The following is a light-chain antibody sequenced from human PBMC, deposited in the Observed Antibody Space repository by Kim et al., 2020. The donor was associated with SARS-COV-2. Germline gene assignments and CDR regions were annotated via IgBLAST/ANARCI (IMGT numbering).Light chain of an antibody. CDR1: SSNIENNY. Sequence: GQKVTLSGSGSSSNIENNYVSWYQQLPGTAPKLLIFDNDERPSGIPDRFSGSKSGTSATLGITGLQTGDEADYYCGTWDSNLSVYVFGTGTKVTVL. V-gene: IGLV1-51*01. J-gene: IGLJ1*01. CDR2: DND. CDR3: GTWDSNLSVYV.